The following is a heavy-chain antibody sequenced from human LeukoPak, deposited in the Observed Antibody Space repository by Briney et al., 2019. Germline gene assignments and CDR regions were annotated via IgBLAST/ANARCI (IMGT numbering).Heavy chain of an antibody. CDR2: INTNTGNP. V-gene: IGHV7-4-1*02. Sequence: ASVKVSCKASGYTFTSYAMNWVRQAPGQGLEWMGWINTNTGNPTYAQGFTGRFVFSLDTSVSTAYLQISSLKAEDTAVYYCARDYQPPLLWFGESGYMDVWGKGTTVTVSS. CDR3: ARDYQPPLLWFGESGYMDV. J-gene: IGHJ6*03. CDR1: GYTFTSYA. D-gene: IGHD3-10*01.